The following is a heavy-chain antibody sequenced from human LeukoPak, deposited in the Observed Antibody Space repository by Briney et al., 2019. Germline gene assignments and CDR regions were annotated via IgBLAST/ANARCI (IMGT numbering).Heavy chain of an antibody. CDR1: GFTFRSYW. D-gene: IGHD3-22*01. Sequence: GGSLRLSCAASGFTFRSYWMSWVRQAPGKGLEWVANINQGGSVKYYVDSVKGRFTISRDDAKNSLYVQMNSLRDEDTAVYYCARGGYHSLLLFDYWGQGTLVTVSS. J-gene: IGHJ4*02. V-gene: IGHV3-7*01. CDR3: ARGGYHSLLLFDY. CDR2: INQGGSVK.